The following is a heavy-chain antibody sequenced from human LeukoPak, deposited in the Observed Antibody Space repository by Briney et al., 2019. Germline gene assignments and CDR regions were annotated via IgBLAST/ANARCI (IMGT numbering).Heavy chain of an antibody. V-gene: IGHV5-51*01. Sequence: GESLKISCKGSGYSFTSYWIGWVRQMPGKGLEWMGTIYPGDSDTRYSPSFQGQVTISADKSINTAYLQWSSLKASDTAVYFCARRAESSGSPAEYFQYWGQGTLVTVSS. CDR2: IYPGDSDT. D-gene: IGHD3-22*01. CDR3: ARRAESSGSPAEYFQY. CDR1: GYSFTSYW. J-gene: IGHJ1*01.